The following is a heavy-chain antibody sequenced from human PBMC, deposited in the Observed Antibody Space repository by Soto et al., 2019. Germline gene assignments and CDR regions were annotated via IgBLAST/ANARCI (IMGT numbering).Heavy chain of an antibody. CDR3: ARQASGWYESVFDY. J-gene: IGHJ4*02. CDR2: IYYSGST. Sequence: PSETLSLTCTVSGGSISSYYWSWIRQPPGKGLEWIGYIYYSGSTNYNPSLKSRVTISVDTSKNQFSLKLSSVTAADTAVYYCARQASGWYESVFDYWGQGTLVTVSS. V-gene: IGHV4-59*08. D-gene: IGHD6-19*01. CDR1: GGSISSYY.